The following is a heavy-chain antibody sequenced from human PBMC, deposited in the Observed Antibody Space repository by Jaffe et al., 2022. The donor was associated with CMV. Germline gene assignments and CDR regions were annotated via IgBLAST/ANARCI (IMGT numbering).Heavy chain of an antibody. V-gene: IGHV1-69*09. Sequence: QVQLVQSGAEVKKPGSSVKVSCKASGGTFSSYAISWVRQAPGQGLEWMGRIIPILGIANYAQKFQGRVTITADKSTSTAYMELSSLRSEDTAVYYCALPDSSGYPPWYYFDYWGQGTLVTVSS. CDR3: ALPDSSGYPPWYYFDY. D-gene: IGHD3-22*01. J-gene: IGHJ4*02. CDR2: IIPILGIA. CDR1: GGTFSSYA.